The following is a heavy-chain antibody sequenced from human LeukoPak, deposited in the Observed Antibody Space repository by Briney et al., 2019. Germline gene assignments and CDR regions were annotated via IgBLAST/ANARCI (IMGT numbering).Heavy chain of an antibody. Sequence: SETLSLTCTVSGDSITSYYWSWIRQPPGKGLEWIGYIYYSGSTNYNPSLKSRVTISVDTSKNQFSLKLSSVTAADTAVYYCARGYSQYYFDYWGQGTLVTVSS. D-gene: IGHD5-18*01. CDR3: ARGYSQYYFDY. CDR2: IYYSGST. CDR1: GDSITSYY. V-gene: IGHV4-59*01. J-gene: IGHJ4*02.